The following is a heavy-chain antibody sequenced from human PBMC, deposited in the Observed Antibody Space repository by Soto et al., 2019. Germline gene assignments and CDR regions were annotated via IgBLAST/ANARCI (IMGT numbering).Heavy chain of an antibody. D-gene: IGHD5-12*01. Sequence: PSERLYLTCAVSGGTICSYGGSWIRQPPGKGIEWIGYIYYNGSTNYNPSLKSRVTISVDTSKNQFSLKLSSVTAADTAVYYCARDRPARASGYPLSPPYYYYVMDVWGQGTTVTVSS. CDR1: GGTICSYG. CDR2: IYYNGST. V-gene: IGHV4-59*01. CDR3: ARDRPARASGYPLSPPYYYYVMDV. J-gene: IGHJ6*02.